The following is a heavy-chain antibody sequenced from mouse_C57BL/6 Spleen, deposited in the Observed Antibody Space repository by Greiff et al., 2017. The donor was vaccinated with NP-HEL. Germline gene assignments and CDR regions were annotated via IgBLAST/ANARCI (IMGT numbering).Heavy chain of an antibody. V-gene: IGHV1-55*01. D-gene: IGHD2-4*01. CDR1: GYTFTSYW. J-gene: IGHJ3*01. CDR2: IYPGSGST. CDR3: AGCDYDGAWFAY. Sequence: QVQLKESGAELVKPGASVKMSCKASGYTFTSYWITWVKQRPGQGLEWIGDIYPGSGSTNYNEKFKSKATLTVDTSSSTAYMQLSSPTSEDSAVFYGAGCDYDGAWFAYWGQGTLVTVSA.